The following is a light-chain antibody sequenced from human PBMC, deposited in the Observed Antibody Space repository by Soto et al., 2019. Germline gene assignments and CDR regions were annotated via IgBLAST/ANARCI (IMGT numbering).Light chain of an antibody. V-gene: IGKV1-5*03. Sequence: DIQMTQSPSTLSASVGDRVTITCRASQTIDSWLAWYQQRPGKPPNLLIYKASTLASGVPSRFSGSGSGTEFTLTINSLQPDDFATYYCQQYHSYLGTFGQGTKVDI. J-gene: IGKJ1*01. CDR2: KAS. CDR1: QTIDSW. CDR3: QQYHSYLGT.